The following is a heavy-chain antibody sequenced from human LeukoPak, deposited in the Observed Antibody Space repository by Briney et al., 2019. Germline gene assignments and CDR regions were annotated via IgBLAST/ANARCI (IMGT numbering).Heavy chain of an antibody. CDR2: INHSGST. D-gene: IGHD3-10*01. J-gene: IGHJ5*02. V-gene: IGHV4-34*01. CDR3: ARGLGYYYGSGSYYNP. Sequence: PSETLSLTCAVYGGSFSGYYWSWIRQPPGKGLEWIGEINHSGSTNYNPSLKSRVTISVDTSKNQLSLKLSSVTAADTAVYYCARGLGYYYGSGSYYNPLGQGTLVTVSS. CDR1: GGSFSGYY.